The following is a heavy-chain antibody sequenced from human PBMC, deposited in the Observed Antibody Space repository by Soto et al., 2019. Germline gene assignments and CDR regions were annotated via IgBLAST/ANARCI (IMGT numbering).Heavy chain of an antibody. Sequence: ETLSLTCSVSGGSISSHSWNWIRQPPGRGLEWIGHVYSSGSTNYNPSLESRVTISVDTSKNQFSLKLTSLTAADTAVYYCARRVQANSTVVQGNWLDPWGQGTLVTVSS. CDR2: VYSSGST. V-gene: IGHV4-59*08. CDR3: ARRVQANSTVVQGNWLDP. J-gene: IGHJ5*02. D-gene: IGHD1-1*01. CDR1: GGSISSHS.